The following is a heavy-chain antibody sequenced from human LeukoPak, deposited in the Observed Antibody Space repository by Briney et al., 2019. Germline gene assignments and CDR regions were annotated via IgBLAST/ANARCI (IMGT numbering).Heavy chain of an antibody. CDR2: IYYSGST. J-gene: IGHJ4*02. CDR1: GGSISSGDDY. Sequence: SETLSLTCTVSGGSISSGDDYWSWIRQPPGKGLEWIGYIYYSGSTYYNPSLKSRVTISVDTSKNQFSQKLSSVTAADTAVYYCARVYYYDSSGYYFFDYWGQGTLVTVSS. D-gene: IGHD3-22*01. V-gene: IGHV4-30-4*01. CDR3: ARVYYYDSSGYYFFDY.